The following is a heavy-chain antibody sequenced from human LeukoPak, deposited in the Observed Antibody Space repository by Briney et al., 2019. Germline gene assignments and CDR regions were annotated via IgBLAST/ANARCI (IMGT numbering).Heavy chain of an antibody. J-gene: IGHJ4*02. V-gene: IGHV4-59*11. CDR1: GGSFSGHY. Sequence: SETLSLTCAVYGGSFSGHYWSWIRQSPGKGLEWIRSIYYSGSTYYNSFFGSRVTISVDTSKNQFSLKLHSVTAADTAVYYCARDLSSGWSFWGQGTLVTVSS. CDR2: IYYSGST. D-gene: IGHD6-19*01. CDR3: ARDLSSGWSF.